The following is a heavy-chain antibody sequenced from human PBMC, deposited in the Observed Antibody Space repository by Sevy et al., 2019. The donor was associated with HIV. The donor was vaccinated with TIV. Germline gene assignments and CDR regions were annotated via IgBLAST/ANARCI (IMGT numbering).Heavy chain of an antibody. J-gene: IGHJ4*02. CDR2: ISSDGSST. CDR3: VRDGRAARDFDY. D-gene: IGHD6-6*01. Sequence: GGSLRLSCAASGFTFSSYWMHWVRQAPGKGLVWVSRISSDGSSTSYADSVRGRFTISRDNAKNTLYLQMKSLRGEDTAVYYCVRDGRAARDFDYWGQGTLVTVS. CDR1: GFTFSSYW. V-gene: IGHV3-74*01.